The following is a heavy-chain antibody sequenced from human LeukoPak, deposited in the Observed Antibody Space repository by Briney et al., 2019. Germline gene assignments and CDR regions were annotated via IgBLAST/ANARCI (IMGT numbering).Heavy chain of an antibody. CDR1: GFSFTNAW. D-gene: IGHD3-22*01. CDR2: IQSKIDGGTA. J-gene: IGHJ3*02. CDR3: TTTPYYDTAWKAFDI. V-gene: IGHV3-15*01. Sequence: GGSLRLSCAASGFSFTNAWMSRVRQVPGKGLEWVGRIQSKIDGGTAGYAAPVKGRFTMSRDDSKNMLYLQMNSLKTEDTAVYYCTTTPYYDTAWKAFDIWGQGTMVTVSS.